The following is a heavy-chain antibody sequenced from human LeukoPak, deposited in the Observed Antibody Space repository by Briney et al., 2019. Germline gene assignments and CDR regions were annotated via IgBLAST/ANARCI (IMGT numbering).Heavy chain of an antibody. Sequence: PGGSLRLSCAASGFTFSSYGMSWVRQAPGKGLEWVSAISGSGGSTYYADSVKGRFTISRDNSKNPLYLQMNSLRAEDTAVYYCAKARSASWFGELLFDYWGQGTLVTVSS. J-gene: IGHJ4*02. CDR3: AKARSASWFGELLFDY. CDR2: ISGSGGST. V-gene: IGHV3-23*01. D-gene: IGHD3-10*01. CDR1: GFTFSSYG.